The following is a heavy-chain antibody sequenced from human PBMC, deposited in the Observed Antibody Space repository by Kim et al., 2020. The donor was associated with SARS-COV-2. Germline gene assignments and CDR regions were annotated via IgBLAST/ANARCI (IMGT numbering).Heavy chain of an antibody. Sequence: ASVKVSCKASGYTFTSYAMHWVRQAPGQRLEWMGWINAGNGNTKYSQKFQGRVTITRDTSASTAYMELSSLRSEDTAVYYCARERGGFYYYGMDVWGQGTTVTVSS. D-gene: IGHD3-10*01. CDR1: GYTFTSYA. CDR2: INAGNGNT. J-gene: IGHJ6*02. CDR3: ARERGGFYYYGMDV. V-gene: IGHV1-3*01.